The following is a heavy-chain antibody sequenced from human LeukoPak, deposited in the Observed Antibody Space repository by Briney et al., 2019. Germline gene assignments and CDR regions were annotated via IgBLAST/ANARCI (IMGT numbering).Heavy chain of an antibody. CDR1: GGSISSYY. D-gene: IGHD6-13*01. Sequence: PSETLSLTCTVSGGSISSYYWSWIRQPPGKGLEWIGYIYYSGSTNYNPSLKSRVTISVDTSKNQFSLKLSSVTAADTAVYYCARARSSSAEFDYWGQGTLVTVSS. V-gene: IGHV4-59*01. CDR3: ARARSSSAEFDY. J-gene: IGHJ4*02. CDR2: IYYSGST.